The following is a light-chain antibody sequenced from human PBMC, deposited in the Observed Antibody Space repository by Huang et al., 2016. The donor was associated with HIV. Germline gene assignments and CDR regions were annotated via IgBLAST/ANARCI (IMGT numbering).Light chain of an antibody. V-gene: IGKV3-11*01. CDR2: DAS. CDR3: QQRDNWLT. CDR1: QSVKTF. J-gene: IGKJ4*01. Sequence: IVLTQSPVTLSLAPGQRATLSCRASQSVKTFLAWYQQKPGQAPRLLIHDASKRAPGVPSRFSGSGSETAFTLTINSLEPEDFAIYYCQQRDNWLTFGGGTTVEI.